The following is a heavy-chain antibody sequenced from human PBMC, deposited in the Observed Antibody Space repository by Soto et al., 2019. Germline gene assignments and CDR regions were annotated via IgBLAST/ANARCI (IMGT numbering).Heavy chain of an antibody. J-gene: IGHJ4*02. V-gene: IGHV2-5*02. Sequence: QITLKESGPTLVKPTQPLTLTCTFSGFSLTTSGVGVGWIRQPPGEALEWLALIYWDDDKRDSPSLKNRLTTAKDTSKNQVVLTMTNMDNVDTATYYCAHRLYCTGQVWDFDYFDYWGQGSLGTVSS. CDR3: AHRLYCTGQVWDFDYFDY. CDR2: IYWDDDK. CDR1: GFSLTTSGVG. D-gene: IGHD2-8*02.